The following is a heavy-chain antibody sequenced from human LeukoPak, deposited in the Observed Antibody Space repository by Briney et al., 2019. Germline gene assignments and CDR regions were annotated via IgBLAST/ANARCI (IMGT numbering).Heavy chain of an antibody. CDR3: ARFNWNYGGMDV. V-gene: IGHV4-39*07. CDR1: GGSISSSSYY. J-gene: IGHJ6*02. Sequence: SETLSLTCTVSGGSISSSSYYWGWIRQPPGKGLEWIGSLYYSGSSYYNPSLKSRVTISVDTSKNQFSLKLSSVTAADTAVYYCARFNWNYGGMDVWGQGTTVTVSS. CDR2: LYYSGSS. D-gene: IGHD1-20*01.